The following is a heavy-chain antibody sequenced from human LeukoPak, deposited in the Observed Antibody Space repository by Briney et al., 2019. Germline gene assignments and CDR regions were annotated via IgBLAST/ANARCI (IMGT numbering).Heavy chain of an antibody. J-gene: IGHJ6*02. V-gene: IGHV3-43D*03. D-gene: IGHD4-17*01. Sequence: GGSLRLSCAASGFTFSSYAMSWVRQAPGKGLEWVSLISWDGGSTYYADSVKGRFTISRDNSKNSLYLQMNSLRAEDTALYYCATSTVTTTHYYYGMDVWGQGTTVTVSS. CDR3: ATSTVTTTHYYYGMDV. CDR2: ISWDGGST. CDR1: GFTFSSYA.